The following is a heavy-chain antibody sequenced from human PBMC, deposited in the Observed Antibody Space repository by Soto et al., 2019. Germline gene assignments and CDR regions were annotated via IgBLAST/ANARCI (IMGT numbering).Heavy chain of an antibody. Sequence: EVQLVESGGGLAQPGGSLRLSCAASGFTFSSYWMHWVRQAPGKGLVWVSRINSDGSSTSYADSVKGRFTISRDNAKNTLYLQMNSLRADDTAVYYCARASGTSGWYWVFFPRGQGTLVTVSS. CDR1: GFTFSSYW. J-gene: IGHJ5*02. CDR2: INSDGSST. CDR3: ARASGTSGWYWVFFP. D-gene: IGHD6-19*01. V-gene: IGHV3-74*01.